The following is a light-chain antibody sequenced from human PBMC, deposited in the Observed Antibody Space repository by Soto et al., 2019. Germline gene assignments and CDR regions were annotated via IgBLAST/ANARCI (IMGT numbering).Light chain of an antibody. CDR1: QSVSNN. J-gene: IGKJ5*01. V-gene: IGKV3-15*01. Sequence: EIVLTQSPGTLSLSPGERATLSCRASQSVSNNYLAWYQQKPGQAPRLLIYGASTRATDVPDRFSGSGSGTEFTLTISNLQSEDLAVYYCQQYNNWPRTFGQGTRLEIK. CDR3: QQYNNWPRT. CDR2: GAS.